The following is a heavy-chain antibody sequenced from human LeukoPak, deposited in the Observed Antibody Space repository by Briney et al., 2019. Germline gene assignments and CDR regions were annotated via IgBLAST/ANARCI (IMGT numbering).Heavy chain of an antibody. Sequence: SETLSLTCAVYGGSFSGYYWSWIRQPPGKGLEWIGSIYHSGSTYYNPSLKSRVTISVDTSKNQFSLKLSSVTAADTAVYYCARGGAFYSSSWFDPWGQGTLVTVSS. V-gene: IGHV4-34*01. J-gene: IGHJ5*02. CDR2: IYHSGST. D-gene: IGHD6-13*01. CDR1: GGSFSGYY. CDR3: ARGGAFYSSSWFDP.